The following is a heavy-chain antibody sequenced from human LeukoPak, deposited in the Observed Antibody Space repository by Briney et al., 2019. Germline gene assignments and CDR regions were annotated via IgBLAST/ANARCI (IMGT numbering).Heavy chain of an antibody. CDR2: ISSSSRTI. J-gene: IGHJ4*02. CDR1: EFTFSRYS. D-gene: IGHD3-16*02. CDR3: ARDHPSLRLGELSLSPYYFDY. Sequence: GGSLRLSCVASEFTFSRYSMNWVRQAPGKGLEWVSYISSSSRTIYYADSVKGRFTISRDNAKNSLYLQMNSLRDEDTAVYYCARDHPSLRLGELSLSPYYFDYWGQGTLVTVSS. V-gene: IGHV3-48*02.